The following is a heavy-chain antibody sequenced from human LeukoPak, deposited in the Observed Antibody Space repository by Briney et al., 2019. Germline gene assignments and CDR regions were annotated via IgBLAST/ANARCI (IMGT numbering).Heavy chain of an antibody. J-gene: IGHJ3*02. CDR1: KFALNRYA. Sequence: GFLKLSCAASKFALNRYAMGLGRQAPREGVGLGSAISGGGGNTYYADSVKGRFTISRDNSKNTLYLQMNSLRAEDTAVYYCGKNRYSGSLSPFDIWGQGTMVTVSS. CDR2: ISGGGGNT. CDR3: GKNRYSGSLSPFDI. V-gene: IGHV3-23*01. D-gene: IGHD1-26*01.